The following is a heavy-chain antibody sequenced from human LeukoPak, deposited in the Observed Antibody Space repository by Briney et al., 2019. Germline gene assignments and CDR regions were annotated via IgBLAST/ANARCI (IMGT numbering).Heavy chain of an antibody. J-gene: IGHJ6*02. CDR1: GYSITSYW. CDR2: IYPGDSDT. V-gene: IGHV5-51*01. CDR3: ASRGDIYGSYYYGMDV. D-gene: IGHD5-18*01. Sequence: GESLKISCKGSGYSITSYWIAWVRQMPGKGLGWMGIIYPGDSDTRYSPSFQGQVTISADKSISTAYLQWSSLKASDTAMYYCASRGDIYGSYYYGMDVWGQGTTVTVSS.